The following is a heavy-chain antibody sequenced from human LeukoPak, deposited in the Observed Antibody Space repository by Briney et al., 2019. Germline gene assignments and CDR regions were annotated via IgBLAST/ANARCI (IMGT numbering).Heavy chain of an antibody. D-gene: IGHD6-19*01. CDR3: ASEQWLVQGAFDI. V-gene: IGHV4-31*03. Sequence: SETLSLTCTVSGGSISSGGYYWSWIRQHPGKGLEWIGYIYYSGSTYYNPSLKSRVTISVDTSKNQFSLKLSSVTAADTAVYYCASEQWLVQGAFDIWGQGTMVTVSS. CDR1: GGSISSGGYY. J-gene: IGHJ3*02. CDR2: IYYSGST.